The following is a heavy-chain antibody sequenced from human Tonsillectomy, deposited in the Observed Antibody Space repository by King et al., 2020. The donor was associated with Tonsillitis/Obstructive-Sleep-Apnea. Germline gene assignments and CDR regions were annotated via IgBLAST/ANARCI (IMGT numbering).Heavy chain of an antibody. J-gene: IGHJ4*02. CDR1: GFTFSSYS. CDR2: ISSSSRTI. CDR3: ARNASY. V-gene: IGHV3-48*02. Sequence: VQLVESGGGLVHPGGSLRLSCAASGFTFSSYSMNWVRQAPGKGLEWVSLISSSSRTIYYADSVKGRFTISSDNAKNSVYLQMNSLRDEDTAVYYCARNASYWGQGTLVTVSS.